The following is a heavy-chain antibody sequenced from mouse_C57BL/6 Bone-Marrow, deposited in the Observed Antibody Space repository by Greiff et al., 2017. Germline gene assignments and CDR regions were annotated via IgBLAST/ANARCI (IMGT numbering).Heavy chain of an antibody. CDR3: ARSGYYGHYYAMDY. D-gene: IGHD1-1*01. CDR1: GYTFTSYW. V-gene: IGHV1-59*01. J-gene: IGHJ4*01. Sequence: QVQLKQPGAELVRPGTSVKLSCKASGYTFTSYWMHWVKQRPGQGLEWIGVIDPSDSYTNYNQKFKGKATLTVDTSSSTAYMQLSSLTSEDSAVYYCARSGYYGHYYAMDYWGQGTSVTVSS. CDR2: IDPSDSYT.